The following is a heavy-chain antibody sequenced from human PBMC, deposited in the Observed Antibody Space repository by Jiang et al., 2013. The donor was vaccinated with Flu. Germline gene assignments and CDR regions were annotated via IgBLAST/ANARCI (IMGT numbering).Heavy chain of an antibody. CDR2: SSGSSYI. Sequence: SSGSSYIYYADSVKGRFTISRDNAKNSLYLQMNSLRAEDTAVYYCATDAVRGVIVPHQCFQHWGQGTLVTVSS. J-gene: IGHJ1*01. D-gene: IGHD3-10*01. CDR3: ATDAVRGVIVPHQCFQH. V-gene: IGHV3-21*01.